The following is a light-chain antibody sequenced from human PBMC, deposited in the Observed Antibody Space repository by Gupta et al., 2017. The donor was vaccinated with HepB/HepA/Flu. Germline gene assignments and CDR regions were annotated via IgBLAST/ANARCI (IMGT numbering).Light chain of an antibody. V-gene: IGLV2-11*01. CDR1: SSHVGGYNY. J-gene: IGLJ3*02. Sequence: QSALTQPRSVAASPAQPVTISCTGTSSHVGGYNYVSWYQQHPGKAPKLMIYDVSKRPSGVPDRFSGSKSGNTASLTISGLQAEDEADYYCCSYAGSYSPWVFGGGTKLTVL. CDR2: DVS. CDR3: CSYAGSYSPWV.